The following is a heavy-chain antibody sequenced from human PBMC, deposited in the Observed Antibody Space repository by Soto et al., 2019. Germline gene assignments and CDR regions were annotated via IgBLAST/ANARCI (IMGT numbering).Heavy chain of an antibody. J-gene: IGHJ3*02. Sequence: GGSLRLSCAASGFTFSSYSMNWVRQAPGKGLEWVSYISSSSSTIYYADSVKGRFTISRDNAKNSLYLQMNSLRDEDTAVYYCALSAYSSTIAAFDIWGQGTMVTGSS. V-gene: IGHV3-48*02. CDR3: ALSAYSSTIAAFDI. CDR1: GFTFSSYS. CDR2: ISSSSSTI. D-gene: IGHD6-13*01.